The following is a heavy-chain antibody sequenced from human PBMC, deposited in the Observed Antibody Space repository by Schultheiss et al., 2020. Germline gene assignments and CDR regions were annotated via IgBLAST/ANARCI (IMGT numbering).Heavy chain of an antibody. CDR1: GFTFSTYS. D-gene: IGHD6-19*01. Sequence: GGSLRLSCAASGFTFSTYSMNWVRQAPGKGLEWVSAISGSGGSTYYADSVKGRFTISRDNSKNTLYLQMNSLRAGDTAVYYCARVGGAGRITWGQGTLVTVSS. CDR3: ARVGGAGRIT. V-gene: IGHV3-23*01. J-gene: IGHJ4*02. CDR2: ISGSGGST.